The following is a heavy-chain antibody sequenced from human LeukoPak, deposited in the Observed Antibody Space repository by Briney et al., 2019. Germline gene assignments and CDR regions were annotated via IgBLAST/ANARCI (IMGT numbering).Heavy chain of an antibody. J-gene: IGHJ3*02. CDR1: GGSVSGYY. CDR2: INHSGST. V-gene: IGHV4-34*01. CDR3: ARVVRGVINAFDI. Sequence: KLSETLSLTCAVYGGSVSGYYWSWIRQPPGKGLEWIGEINHSGSTNYNPSLKSRVTISVDTSKNQFSLQLSSVTDAATAVYYCARVVRGVINAFDIWGQGTMATVSS. D-gene: IGHD3-10*02.